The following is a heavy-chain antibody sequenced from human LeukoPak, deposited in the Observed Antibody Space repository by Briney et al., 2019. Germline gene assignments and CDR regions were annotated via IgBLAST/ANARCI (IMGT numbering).Heavy chain of an antibody. D-gene: IGHD6-19*01. Sequence: GGSLRLSCAASGFTFSNYNMNWVRQAPGKGVEWVSSISSSSSYIYYADSVKGRFTISRDNAKNSLFLQMNSLRAEDTAVYYCASMLLGGSGWYNYWGQGTLVTVSS. J-gene: IGHJ4*02. V-gene: IGHV3-21*01. CDR3: ASMLLGGSGWYNY. CDR2: ISSSSSYI. CDR1: GFTFSNYN.